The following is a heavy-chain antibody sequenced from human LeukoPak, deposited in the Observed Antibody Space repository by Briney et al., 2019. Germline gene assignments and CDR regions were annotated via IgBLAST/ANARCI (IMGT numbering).Heavy chain of an antibody. Sequence: GGSLILSCAASGFTFSNYWMSWVRQAPGKGLEWVANMKQDGSEKYYVDSVKGRFTISRDNAKNSLYLQMNSLRVEDTAVYYCARSLAAGFDIWGQGTMVTVSS. D-gene: IGHD6-25*01. CDR3: ARSLAAGFDI. J-gene: IGHJ3*02. CDR2: MKQDGSEK. V-gene: IGHV3-7*04. CDR1: GFTFSNYW.